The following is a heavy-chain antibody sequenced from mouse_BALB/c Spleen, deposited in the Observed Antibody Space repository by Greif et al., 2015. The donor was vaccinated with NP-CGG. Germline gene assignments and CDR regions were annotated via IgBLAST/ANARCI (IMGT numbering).Heavy chain of an antibody. CDR2: IDPANGNT. Sequence: EVKLVESGAELVKPGASVKLSCTASGFNIKDTYMHWVKQRPEQGLEWIGRIDPANGNTKYDPKFQGKATITADTSSNTAYLQLSSLTSEDTAVYYCARSGSMITTVAYRGQGTLVTVSA. CDR1: GFNIKDTY. J-gene: IGHJ3*01. V-gene: IGHV14-3*02. CDR3: ARSGSMITTVAY. D-gene: IGHD2-4*01.